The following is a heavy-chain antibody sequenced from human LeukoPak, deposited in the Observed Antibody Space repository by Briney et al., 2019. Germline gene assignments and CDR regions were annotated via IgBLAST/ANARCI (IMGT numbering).Heavy chain of an antibody. CDR3: ARDRGYSGSYHRLDY. D-gene: IGHD1-26*01. CDR1: GYTFNTYG. CDR2: ISGYNGKT. V-gene: IGHV1-18*01. Sequence: ASVKVSCKASGYTFNTYGITWVRQAPGQGLEWMGWISGYNGKTKYAQKLQDRVTMTTDTSTTTAYMELRSLTSDDTAVYYCARDRGYSGSYHRLDYWGQGTLVTVSS. J-gene: IGHJ4*02.